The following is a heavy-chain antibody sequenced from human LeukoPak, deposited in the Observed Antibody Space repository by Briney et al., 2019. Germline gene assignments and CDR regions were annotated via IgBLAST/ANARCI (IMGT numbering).Heavy chain of an antibody. CDR2: INHSGST. D-gene: IGHD6-13*01. CDR1: GFTFSSYN. J-gene: IGHJ6*03. CDR3: ARRGGSSRWDAFYYYYYMDV. Sequence: LRLSCAASGFTFSSYNMNWVRQASGKGLEWNGEINHSGSTNYNPSLKSRVTISVDTSKNQFSLKLSSVTAADTAVYYCARRGGSSRWDAFYYYYYMDVWGKGTTVTVSS. V-gene: IGHV4-34*01.